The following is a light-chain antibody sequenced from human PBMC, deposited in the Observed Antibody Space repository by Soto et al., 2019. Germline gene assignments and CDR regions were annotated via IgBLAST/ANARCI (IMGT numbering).Light chain of an antibody. CDR1: QSIDSW. V-gene: IGKV1-5*03. J-gene: IGKJ1*01. CDR2: EES. CDR3: QQYSSYSAVT. Sequence: DIQMTQSPSTLSASVGDRVTITCRASQSIDSWLAWYQQKPGKTPNLLIYEESSLESGVPSRFIGSGSGTEYTLTISSLQAYDFATYYCQQYSSYSAVTFGQGTKVEIK.